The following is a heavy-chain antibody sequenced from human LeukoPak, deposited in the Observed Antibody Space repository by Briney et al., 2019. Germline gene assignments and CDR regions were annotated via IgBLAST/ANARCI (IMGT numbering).Heavy chain of an antibody. CDR1: GGSISGTYY. D-gene: IGHD3-16*01. CDR3: ARRWVYDKRAFDA. Sequence: SETLSLTCTVSGGSISGTYYWSWIRQPPGKGLEWIGYIYYTGTADSNPSLKSRVTISLDTSKNQFSLNLSSVTAADTAVYYCARRWVYDKRAFDAWGQGTMVTVSS. V-gene: IGHV4-59*08. J-gene: IGHJ3*01. CDR2: IYYTGTA.